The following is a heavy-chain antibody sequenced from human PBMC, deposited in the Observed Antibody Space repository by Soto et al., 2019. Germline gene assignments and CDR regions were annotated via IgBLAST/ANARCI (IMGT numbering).Heavy chain of an antibody. CDR3: TRFVRACSGTTCYTRADV. Sequence: SETLSLTCTVSGGSVSSDTHYWSWIPQPPGKRLEWIGFIYSSGSTNYNPSLKRRVTISVDTSKNQFSLKTRSVIVADTAVYHCTRFVRACSGTTCYTRADVWGQGTTVTVSS. V-gene: IGHV4-61*01. CDR1: GGSVSSDTHY. CDR2: IYSSGST. D-gene: IGHD2-2*01. J-gene: IGHJ6*02.